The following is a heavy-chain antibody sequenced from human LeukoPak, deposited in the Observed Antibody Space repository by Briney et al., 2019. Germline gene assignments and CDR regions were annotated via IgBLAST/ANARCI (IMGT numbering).Heavy chain of an antibody. J-gene: IGHJ2*01. D-gene: IGHD1-26*01. CDR1: SGSFSGYF. Sequence: PSETWSLTCAVYSGSFSGYFWNWVRQPPGKGLEWIGEINHSGGTNYNPSLKSQVTISFDTSKNQFSLKLTSVTAADTAVYYCARGRALVDWGRGTLVTVSS. CDR2: INHSGGT. V-gene: IGHV4-34*01. CDR3: ARGRALVD.